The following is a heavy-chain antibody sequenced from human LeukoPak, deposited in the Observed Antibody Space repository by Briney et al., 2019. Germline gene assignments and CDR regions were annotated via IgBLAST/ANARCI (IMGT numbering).Heavy chain of an antibody. D-gene: IGHD4-23*01. Sequence: GASVKVSCKASGYTFTSYDITWVRQAPGQGLEWMGWISAHKGYTKYSQRVQGRVVLTADTSTTTAYMELRSLRSDDTAVYYCARGGVDDYGGNGPFDYWGQGTVVTVSP. J-gene: IGHJ4*02. CDR3: ARGGVDDYGGNGPFDY. V-gene: IGHV1-18*01. CDR1: GYTFTSYD. CDR2: ISAHKGYT.